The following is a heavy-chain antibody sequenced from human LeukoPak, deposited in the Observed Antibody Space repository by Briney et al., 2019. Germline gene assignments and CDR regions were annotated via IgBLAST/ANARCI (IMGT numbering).Heavy chain of an antibody. CDR2: FDPEDGET. CDR3: ATEWELRGNWFDP. Sequence: ASVKVSCKVSGCTLTELSMHWVRQAPGKGLEWVGGFDPEDGETIYAQKFQGRVTMTEDTSTDTAYMGLSSLRSEDTAVYYCATEWELRGNWFDPWGQGTLVTVSS. V-gene: IGHV1-24*01. J-gene: IGHJ5*02. CDR1: GCTLTELS. D-gene: IGHD1-26*01.